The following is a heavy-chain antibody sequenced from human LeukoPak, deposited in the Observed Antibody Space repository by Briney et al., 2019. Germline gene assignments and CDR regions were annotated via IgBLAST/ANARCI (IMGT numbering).Heavy chain of an antibody. V-gene: IGHV4-4*02. CDR3: ARSAGWWSLDY. CDR2: ISHGGST. Sequence: SETLSLTCAVSGDSISSRNWWNWVRQPPGKGLDWIGEISHGGSTKYNPSLKNRVTISKDNSKNEFSLKLNSVTAADTAVYYCARSAGWWSLDYWGQGALVTVSS. D-gene: IGHD2-8*02. CDR1: GDSISSRNW. J-gene: IGHJ4*02.